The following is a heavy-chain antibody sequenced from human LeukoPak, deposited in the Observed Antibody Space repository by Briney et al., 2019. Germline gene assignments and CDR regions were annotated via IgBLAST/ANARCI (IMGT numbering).Heavy chain of an antibody. V-gene: IGHV4-39*01. CDR1: GGSISSSSYY. D-gene: IGHD3-3*01. CDR2: IYYSGST. Sequence: SETLSLTCTVSGGSISSSSYYWGWIRQPPGKGLEWIGSIYYSGSTYYNPSLKSRVTISVDTSKDQFSLKLSSVTAADTAVYYCARGPYYDFWSGHYYYYYMDVWGKGTTVTVSS. CDR3: ARGPYYDFWSGHYYYYYMDV. J-gene: IGHJ6*03.